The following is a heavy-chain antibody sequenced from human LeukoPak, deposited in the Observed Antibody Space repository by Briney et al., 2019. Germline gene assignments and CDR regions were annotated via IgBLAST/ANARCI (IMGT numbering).Heavy chain of an antibody. CDR2: IRSKANSYAT. CDR3: AREWELLMGGYYYYYMDV. J-gene: IGHJ6*03. Sequence: GGSLRLSCAASGFTFSGSAMHWVRQASGKGLEWVGRIRSKANSYATAYAASVKGRFTIFRDDSKNTAYLQMNSLKTEDTAVYYCAREWELLMGGYYYYYMDVWGKGTTVTVSS. D-gene: IGHD1-26*01. CDR1: GFTFSGSA. V-gene: IGHV3-73*01.